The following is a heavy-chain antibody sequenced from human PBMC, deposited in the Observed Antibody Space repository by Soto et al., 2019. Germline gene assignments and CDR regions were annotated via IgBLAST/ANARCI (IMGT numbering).Heavy chain of an antibody. CDR3: AKERFDYGDYVDAFDI. Sequence: EVQLLESGGGLVQPGGSLRLSCAASGFTFSSYAMSWVRQAPGKGLEWVSAISGSGGSTYYADSVKGRFTISRDNSKNTLYLQMNSLRAEDTAVYYCAKERFDYGDYVDAFDIWGQGTMVTVSS. CDR2: ISGSGGST. V-gene: IGHV3-23*01. J-gene: IGHJ3*02. CDR1: GFTFSSYA. D-gene: IGHD4-17*01.